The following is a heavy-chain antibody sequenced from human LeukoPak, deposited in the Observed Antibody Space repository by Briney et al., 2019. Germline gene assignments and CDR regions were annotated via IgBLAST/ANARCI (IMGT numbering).Heavy chain of an antibody. CDR1: GFTFSSYA. J-gene: IGHJ4*02. V-gene: IGHV3-23*01. CDR3: AKIVRALRFLEWAYYFDY. Sequence: GGSLRLSCAASGFTFSSYAMSWVRQAPGKGLEWVSAISGSGGSTYYADSVKGRFTISRDNSKNTLYLQMNSLRAEDTAVYYCAKIVRALRFLEWAYYFDYWGQGTLVTVSS. CDR2: ISGSGGST. D-gene: IGHD3-3*01.